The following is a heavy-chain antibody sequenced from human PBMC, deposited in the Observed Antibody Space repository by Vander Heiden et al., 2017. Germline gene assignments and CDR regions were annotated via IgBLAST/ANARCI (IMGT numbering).Heavy chain of an antibody. CDR1: GGSISRSSYY. V-gene: IGHV4-39*01. CDR3: ARASGSDVFDI. J-gene: IGHJ3*02. CDR2: IYYSGST. D-gene: IGHD6-19*01. Sequence: QLQLQESGSGLVKPSEILSVSCTVSGGSISRSSYYWGWICQPSGKGLECIGSIYYSGSTYYNPSLKSRVTISVDTSKNQFSLKLSSVTAADTAVYYCARASGSDVFDIWGQGTMVTVSS.